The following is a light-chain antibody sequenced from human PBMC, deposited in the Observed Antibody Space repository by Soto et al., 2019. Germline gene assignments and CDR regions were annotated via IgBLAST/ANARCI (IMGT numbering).Light chain of an antibody. CDR3: QQYNNWPLT. CDR2: GAS. V-gene: IGKV1-39*01. Sequence: DIQMTQSPSSLSASVGDRLTFTCRASQSISTYLNWYEQKPGKAPNLLIYGASNLQSGVPSRFSGGGSGTDCTLTISSLQSEDFAVYYCQQYNNWPLTLAGGTKVDIK. J-gene: IGKJ4*01. CDR1: QSISTY.